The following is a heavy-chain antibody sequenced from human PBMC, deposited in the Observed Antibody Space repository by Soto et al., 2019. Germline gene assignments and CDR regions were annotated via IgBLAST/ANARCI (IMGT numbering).Heavy chain of an antibody. J-gene: IGHJ6*03. Sequence: GASVKVSCKVSGYTLTELSMHWVRQAPGKGLEWMGGFDPEDGETIYAQKFQGRVTMTEDTSTDTAYMELSSLRSEDTAVYYCATALPCRSGGSCYSRFGYYYYYMDVWGKGTTVTVSS. CDR3: ATALPCRSGGSCYSRFGYYYYYMDV. D-gene: IGHD2-15*01. V-gene: IGHV1-24*01. CDR2: FDPEDGET. CDR1: GYTLTELS.